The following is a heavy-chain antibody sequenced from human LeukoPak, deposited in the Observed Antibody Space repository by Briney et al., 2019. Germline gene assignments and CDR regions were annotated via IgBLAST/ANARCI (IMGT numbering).Heavy chain of an antibody. V-gene: IGHV1-69*13. CDR1: GGTFSSYA. CDR2: IIPIFGTA. D-gene: IGHD3-10*02. J-gene: IGHJ6*02. Sequence: SVKVSCKASGGTFSSYAISWVRQAPGQGLEWMGGIIPIFGTANYAQKFQGRVTITADESTSTAYMELSSLRSEDTAVYYCARDLMFPYYGMDVWGQGTTVTVSS. CDR3: ARDLMFPYYGMDV.